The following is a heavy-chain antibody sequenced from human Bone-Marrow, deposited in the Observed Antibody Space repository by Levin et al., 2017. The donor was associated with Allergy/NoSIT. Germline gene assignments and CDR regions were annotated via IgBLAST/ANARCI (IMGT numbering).Heavy chain of an antibody. CDR1: GSSLGDLA. Sequence: GESLKISCRVSGSSLGDLAMHWVRQTPGKGLEWLGGLDRERGEIRYADQLRDRITMTEDTSSNTAYMELGSLRPEDSALYYCAAGAPMSQAGSPPALYYFYYMDVWGKGTTVTV. J-gene: IGHJ6*03. CDR2: LDRERGEI. CDR3: AAGAPMSQAGSPPALYYFYYMDV. D-gene: IGHD5/OR15-5a*01. V-gene: IGHV1-24*01.